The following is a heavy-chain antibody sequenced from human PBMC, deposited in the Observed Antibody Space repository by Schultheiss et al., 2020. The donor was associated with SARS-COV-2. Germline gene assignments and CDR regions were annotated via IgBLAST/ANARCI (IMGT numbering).Heavy chain of an antibody. J-gene: IGHJ1*01. V-gene: IGHV4-4*02. CDR2: IYHSGST. CDR3: ARSGPRRKEYFQH. CDR1: GGSISSSNW. Sequence: SETLSLTCAVSGGSISSSNWWSWVRQPPGKGLEWIGEIYHSGSTNYNPSLKSRVTISVDTSKNQFSLKLSSVTAADTAVYYCARSGPRRKEYFQHWGQGTLVTVSS. D-gene: IGHD1-14*01.